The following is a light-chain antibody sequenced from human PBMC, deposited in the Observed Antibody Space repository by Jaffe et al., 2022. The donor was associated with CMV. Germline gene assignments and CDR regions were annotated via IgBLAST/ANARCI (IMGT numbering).Light chain of an antibody. CDR1: QSISSY. CDR3: QQRSQWPLT. Sequence: EIVLTQSPATLSLSPGERATLSCRASQSISSYLAWYQQKPGQAPRLLIYDASNRATGIPARFSGSGSGTDFTLTISSLEPEDFAVYYCQQRSQWPLTFGGGTNMEIK. J-gene: IGKJ4*01. V-gene: IGKV3-11*01. CDR2: DAS.